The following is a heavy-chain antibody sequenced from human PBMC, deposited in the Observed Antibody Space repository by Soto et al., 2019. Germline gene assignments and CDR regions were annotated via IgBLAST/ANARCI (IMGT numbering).Heavy chain of an antibody. Sequence: PGGSLRLSCAASGFTFRNNVLSWVRQAPGKGLDWVSGITGSGRDTYYADSVKGRFTISRDNSKNMVFLQMNSLGAEDTALYYCAKNGLDNSPSAIDSWGPGTLVTVSS. CDR3: AKNGLDNSPSAIDS. V-gene: IGHV3-23*01. CDR1: GFTFRNNV. D-gene: IGHD2-8*01. J-gene: IGHJ4*02. CDR2: ITGSGRDT.